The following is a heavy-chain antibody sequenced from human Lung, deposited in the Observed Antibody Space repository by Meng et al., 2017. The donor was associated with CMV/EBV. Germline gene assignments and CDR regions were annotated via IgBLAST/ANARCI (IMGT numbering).Heavy chain of an antibody. CDR3: ARGINGGCGD. J-gene: IGHJ4*02. CDR2: TYYRSKWYH. D-gene: IGHD4-23*01. Sequence: VQLRQSGPGLVKPSQTLSLTCAISGDIVSSNSAAWHWIRQSPSRGLEWLGRTYYRSKWYHEYAVSVKSRITISPDTPKNQFSLQLNSMTPEDTAVYYCARGINGGCGDWGQGTLVTVSS. V-gene: IGHV6-1*01. CDR1: GDIVSSNSAA.